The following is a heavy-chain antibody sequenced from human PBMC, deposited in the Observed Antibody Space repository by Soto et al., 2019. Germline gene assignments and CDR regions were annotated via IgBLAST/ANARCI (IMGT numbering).Heavy chain of an antibody. J-gene: IGHJ4*02. D-gene: IGHD3-10*01. V-gene: IGHV3-30*03. Sequence: GGSLRLSCATSGFSFSGYGMHWVRQAPGKGLEWVAGISHDGRHIYYGDSMRGRFTISRDNPRNTLYLQVNSLISEDTAVYYCARGRIRVPPGIDTLFDFWGQGTLVTVSS. CDR2: ISHDGRHI. CDR3: ARGRIRVPPGIDTLFDF. CDR1: GFSFSGYG.